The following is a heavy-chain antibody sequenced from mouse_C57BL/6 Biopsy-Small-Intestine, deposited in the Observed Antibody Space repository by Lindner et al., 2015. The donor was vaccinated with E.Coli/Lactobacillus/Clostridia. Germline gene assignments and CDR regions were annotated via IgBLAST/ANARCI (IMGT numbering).Heavy chain of an antibody. CDR2: INPRSGKS. CDR1: GYIITSYG. V-gene: IGHV1-81*01. D-gene: IGHD4-1*01. J-gene: IGHJ2*01. CDR3: ARGGWDDGFDY. Sequence: VQLQESGAELARPGASVKLSCKASGYIITSYGISWVKQRTGQGLEWIGEINPRSGKSYYNEKFKGKATLTADKSSSTVYLELRSLTSEDSAVYFCARGGWDDGFDYWGQGSTLTVSS.